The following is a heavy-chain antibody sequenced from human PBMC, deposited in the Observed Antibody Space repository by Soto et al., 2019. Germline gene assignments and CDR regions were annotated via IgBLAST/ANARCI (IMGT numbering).Heavy chain of an antibody. J-gene: IGHJ6*02. D-gene: IGHD3-22*01. CDR1: GFTFISYT. Sequence: GGSLRLSCAASGFTFISYTMSWVRHAPGKCLEWVSAISRSDGTTYYADYVKGLFTISRSNSKNTLYLQMNSLRDEYTAVYYCGGGYPSYYYYGMDVWGQGXTVTVCS. CDR3: GGGYPSYYYYGMDV. CDR2: ISRSDGTT. V-gene: IGHV3-23*01.